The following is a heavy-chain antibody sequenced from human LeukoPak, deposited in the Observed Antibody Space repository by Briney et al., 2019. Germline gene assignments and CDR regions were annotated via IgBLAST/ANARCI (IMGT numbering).Heavy chain of an antibody. D-gene: IGHD1-26*01. CDR3: AKDIFVARSYAPSFDY. Sequence: PGRSLRLSCAASGFTFDDYAMHWVRQAPGKGLEWVSGISWNSGSIGYADSVKGRFTISRDNAKNSLYLQMNSLRAEDTALYYCAKDIFVARSYAPSFDYWGQGTLVTVSS. CDR2: ISWNSGSI. CDR1: GFTFDDYA. V-gene: IGHV3-9*01. J-gene: IGHJ4*02.